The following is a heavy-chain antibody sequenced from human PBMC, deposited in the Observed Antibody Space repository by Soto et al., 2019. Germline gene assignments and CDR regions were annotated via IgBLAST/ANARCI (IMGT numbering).Heavy chain of an antibody. CDR3: ARLSGYCSSTSCYERGYWYFDL. D-gene: IGHD2-2*01. CDR2: IYYSGST. J-gene: IGHJ2*01. Sequence: QVQLQESGPGLVKPSETLSLTCTVSGGSISSYYWSWIRQPPGKGLEWIGYIYYSGSTNYNPSLKSRVTRSVDTSKNQFSLKLSSVTAADTAVYYCARLSGYCSSTSCYERGYWYFDLWGRGTLVTVSS. V-gene: IGHV4-59*01. CDR1: GGSISSYY.